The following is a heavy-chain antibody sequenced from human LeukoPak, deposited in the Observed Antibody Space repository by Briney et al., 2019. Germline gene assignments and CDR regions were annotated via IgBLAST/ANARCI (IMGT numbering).Heavy chain of an antibody. J-gene: IGHJ3*02. CDR1: GGTFSSYA. D-gene: IGHD3-22*01. V-gene: IGHV1-69*13. CDR3: ARDLGIVVVIPEKFPDI. Sequence: SVKVSCKASGGTFSSYAISWVRQAPGQGLEWMGGIIPIFGTANYAQKFQGRVTITADESTSTAYMELSSLRSEDTAVYYCARDLGIVVVIPEKFPDIWGQGTMVTVSS. CDR2: IIPIFGTA.